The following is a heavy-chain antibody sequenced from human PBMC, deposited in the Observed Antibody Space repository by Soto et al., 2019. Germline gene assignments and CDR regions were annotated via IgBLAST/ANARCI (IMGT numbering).Heavy chain of an antibody. Sequence: PWWSLRLSCSTSVFTFSNYAMSWFRQAPGKGLEWVSAISDSGVSTYYADSVKGRFTISRDNSKNTLYLQMNSLSAEDTAVYYCAKSRYYGLDVWGQGTTVTVSS. CDR1: VFTFSNYA. J-gene: IGHJ6*02. CDR3: AKSRYYGLDV. CDR2: ISDSGVST. V-gene: IGHV3-23*01.